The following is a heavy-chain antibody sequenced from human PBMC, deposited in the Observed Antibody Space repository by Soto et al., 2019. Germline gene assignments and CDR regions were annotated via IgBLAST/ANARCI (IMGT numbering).Heavy chain of an antibody. CDR2: STNDGERT. D-gene: IGHD6-19*01. J-gene: IGHJ4*02. CDR1: GFTFSSYS. V-gene: IGHV3-23*01. CDR3: ARPPLYSNGGYFDT. Sequence: PGGSLRLSCAASGFTFSSYSMNWVRQAPGKGLEWVSTSTNDGERTFYADSVKGRFTVSRDRSNNTLYLQMHSLRADDTAVYFCARPPLYSNGGYFDTWGQGTLVTVSS.